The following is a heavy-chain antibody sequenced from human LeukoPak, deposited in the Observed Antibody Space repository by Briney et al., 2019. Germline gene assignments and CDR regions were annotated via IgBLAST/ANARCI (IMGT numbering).Heavy chain of an antibody. J-gene: IGHJ3*02. Sequence: GGSLRLSCAASGFTVSSNYMSWVRQAPGKGLEWVSVIYSGGSTYYADSVKGRFTISRDNSKNTLYLQMNSLRAEDTAVYYCASETGDFEFDIWGQGTMVTVSS. CDR1: GFTVSSNY. CDR2: IYSGGST. CDR3: ASETGDFEFDI. V-gene: IGHV3-53*01. D-gene: IGHD7-27*01.